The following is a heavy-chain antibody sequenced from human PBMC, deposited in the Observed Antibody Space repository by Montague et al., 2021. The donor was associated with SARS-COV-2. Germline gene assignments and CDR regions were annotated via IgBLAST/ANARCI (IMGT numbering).Heavy chain of an antibody. CDR2: VYESGRT. CDR3: ARTPGQIAGDALDI. Sequence: SETLSLTCTVSGGSISSSIDYWGWIRQPPGKGLEWIGSVYESGRTYYNPSPKSRVTISVDTSKNQFSLKLSSVTAADTAVYYCARTPGQIAGDALDIWGQGTMVTVSS. CDR1: GGSISSSIDY. J-gene: IGHJ3*02. V-gene: IGHV4-39*07. D-gene: IGHD2-21*01.